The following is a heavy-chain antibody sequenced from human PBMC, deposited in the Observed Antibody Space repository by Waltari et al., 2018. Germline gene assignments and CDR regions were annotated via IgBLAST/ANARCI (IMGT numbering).Heavy chain of an antibody. J-gene: IGHJ4*02. Sequence: QVQLQESGPGLVKPSQTLSLTCTVSGGSISSGSYYWSWIRQPARKGLEWIGRIYTSGSTNYNPSLKSRVTISVDTSKNQFSLKLSSVTAADTAVYYCARGLESKSSWSLWTTVDYWGQGTLVTVSS. CDR2: IYTSGST. V-gene: IGHV4-61*02. CDR3: ARGLESKSSWSLWTTVDY. D-gene: IGHD6-13*01. CDR1: GGSISSGSYY.